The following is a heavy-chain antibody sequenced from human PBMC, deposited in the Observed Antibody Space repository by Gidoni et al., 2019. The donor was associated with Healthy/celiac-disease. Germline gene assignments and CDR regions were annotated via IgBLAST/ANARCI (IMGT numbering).Heavy chain of an antibody. Sequence: QVQLVESGGGVVQPGRSLRLSCAASGFTFRSYGMHWVRQAPGKGLEWVAVIWYDGSNKYYADSVKGRFTISRDNSKNTLYLQMNSLRAEDTAVYYCARAMGLAAAGSYWFDPWGQGTLVTVSS. J-gene: IGHJ5*02. CDR1: GFTFRSYG. CDR2: IWYDGSNK. D-gene: IGHD6-13*01. CDR3: ARAMGLAAAGSYWFDP. V-gene: IGHV3-33*01.